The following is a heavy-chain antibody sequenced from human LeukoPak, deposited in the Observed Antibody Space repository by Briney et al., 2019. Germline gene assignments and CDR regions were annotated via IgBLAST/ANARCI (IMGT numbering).Heavy chain of an antibody. D-gene: IGHD2-2*02. V-gene: IGHV4-4*09. Sequence: SETLSLTCTVSGGSVSGYFWSWVRQPPGKGLEWLGYIYSSGSTKYNPSLQSRVAISVDTSRNQFFLQLTSVTAADTAVYSCARHSPPSTGYCSGTSCHMAYSEYYYMDVWGKGTTVTVSS. CDR3: ARHSPPSTGYCSGTSCHMAYSEYYYMDV. J-gene: IGHJ6*03. CDR2: IYSSGST. CDR1: GGSVSGYF.